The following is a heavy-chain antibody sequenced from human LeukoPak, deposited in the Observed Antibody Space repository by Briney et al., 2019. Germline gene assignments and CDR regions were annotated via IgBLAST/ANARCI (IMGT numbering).Heavy chain of an antibody. CDR3: AKDSSFEINWFDP. J-gene: IGHJ5*02. D-gene: IGHD6-6*01. Sequence: SVKVSCKASGDTFTNYPISWVRQAPGQGLEWMGGINPMSGKADYVQKFQGRVTITADESTSIAYMELSSLRSEDTAVYYCAKDSSFEINWFDPWGQGTRVTVSS. CDR1: GDTFTNYP. CDR2: INPMSGKA. V-gene: IGHV1-69*13.